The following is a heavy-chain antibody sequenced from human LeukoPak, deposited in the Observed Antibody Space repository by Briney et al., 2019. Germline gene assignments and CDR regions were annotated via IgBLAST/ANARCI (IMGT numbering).Heavy chain of an antibody. D-gene: IGHD2-15*01. V-gene: IGHV3-21*01. CDR2: ISSTSSYI. Sequence: GGSLRLSCAASGFTFSSYTMNWVRQAPGKGLEWVSSISSTSSYIYYADSVKGRFTISRDNAKNLLYLQMNSLRAEDTAVYYCAREGFPAAYDYWGQGILVTVSS. CDR3: AREGFPAAYDY. CDR1: GFTFSSYT. J-gene: IGHJ4*02.